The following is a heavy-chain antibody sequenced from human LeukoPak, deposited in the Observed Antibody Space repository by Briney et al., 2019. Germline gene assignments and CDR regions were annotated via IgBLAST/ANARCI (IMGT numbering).Heavy chain of an antibody. CDR1: GFTFSNAW. CDR3: TTDSFTVIIPTAKGP. Sequence: GGSLRLSCAASGFTFSNAWMTWVRQAPGKGLEWVGRIKSKADGGTTDYAAPVKGRFTISRDDSRNTLFLQMNSLKTEDTAVYYCTTDSFTVIIPTAKGPWGQGTLVTVSS. CDR2: IKSKADGGTT. D-gene: IGHD2-2*01. V-gene: IGHV3-15*01. J-gene: IGHJ5*02.